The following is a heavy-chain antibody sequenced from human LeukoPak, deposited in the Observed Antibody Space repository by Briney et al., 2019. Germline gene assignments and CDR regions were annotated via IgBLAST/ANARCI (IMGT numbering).Heavy chain of an antibody. V-gene: IGHV1-18*01. CDR3: AGSEGLGGSGWYGDWFDP. J-gene: IGHJ5*02. CDR1: GYTFTSYG. D-gene: IGHD6-19*01. CDR2: MSAYNGNT. Sequence: ASVKLSCKASGYTFTSYGISWVRQAPGQGLWWWGWMSAYNGNTNYAQKLQGRVTMTTDTPTSTAYMELRSLRSDDTAVYYCAGSEGLGGSGWYGDWFDPWGQGTLVTVSS.